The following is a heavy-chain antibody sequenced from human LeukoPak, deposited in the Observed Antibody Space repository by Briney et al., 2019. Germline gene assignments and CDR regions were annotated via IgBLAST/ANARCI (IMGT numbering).Heavy chain of an antibody. J-gene: IGHJ4*02. D-gene: IGHD6-13*01. CDR3: ARGYSSSWYYFDY. CDR2: IYYSGST. V-gene: IGHV4-59*01. Sequence: SETLSLTCTVSGGSISSYYWSWIRQPPGKGLEWIGYIYYSGSTNYNPSLKSRVTISVDTSKNQFSLKLSSVTAPDTAVYYCARGYSSSWYYFDYWGQGTLVTVSS. CDR1: GGSISSYY.